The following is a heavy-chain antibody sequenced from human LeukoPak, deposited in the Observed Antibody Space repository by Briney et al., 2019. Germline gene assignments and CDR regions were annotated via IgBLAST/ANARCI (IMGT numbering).Heavy chain of an antibody. D-gene: IGHD1-14*01. CDR3: VKGGCYGPLNYLDF. V-gene: IGHV3-23*01. CDR2: ITGDSGSI. Sequence: PGGSLRLSCAASGFTFSNCAMSWVRQAPGKGLEWVSGITGDSGSIDYADSVRGRFTISRDNSKNTLNLQMNNLGVEDTALYFCVKGGCYGPLNYLDFWGQGTLVTVSS. J-gene: IGHJ4*02. CDR1: GFTFSNCA.